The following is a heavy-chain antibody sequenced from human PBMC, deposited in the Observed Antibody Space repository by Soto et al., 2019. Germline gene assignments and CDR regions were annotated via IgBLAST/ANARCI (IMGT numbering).Heavy chain of an antibody. V-gene: IGHV7-4-1*01. CDR3: ARDGGGYDFWSGYLGRIYYYYGMDV. CDR2: INTNTGNP. CDR1: GYTFTSYA. D-gene: IGHD3-3*01. J-gene: IGHJ6*02. Sequence: ASVKVSCKASGYTFTSYAMNWVRQAPGQGLEWMGWINTNTGNPTYAQGFTGRFVFSLDTSVSTAYLQICSLKAEDTAVYYCARDGGGYDFWSGYLGRIYYYYGMDVWGQGTTVTVSS.